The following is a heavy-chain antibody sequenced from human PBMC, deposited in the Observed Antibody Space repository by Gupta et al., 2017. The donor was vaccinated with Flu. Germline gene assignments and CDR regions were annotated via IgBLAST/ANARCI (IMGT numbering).Heavy chain of an antibody. J-gene: IGHJ4*02. CDR3: ARRTWINGSAMSCYFDN. Sequence: QVLLVQSGAEEKTPGSSVRVSCKASGYAFNSFHIKWVRQATGQGLEWMGWMNPNSGDTCYAQKCQGRVTMTRDTSTNTVDLELRSLSSGGKATYYCARRTWINGSAMSCYFDNWGQGTLVTVSS. CDR2: MNPNSGDT. CDR1: GYAFNSFH. D-gene: IGHD2-2*01. V-gene: IGHV1-8*01.